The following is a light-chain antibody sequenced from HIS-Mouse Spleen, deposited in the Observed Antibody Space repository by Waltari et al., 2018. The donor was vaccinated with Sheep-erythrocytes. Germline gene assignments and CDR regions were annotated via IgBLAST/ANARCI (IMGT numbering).Light chain of an antibody. CDR1: ALPKKY. J-gene: IGLJ3*02. CDR3: YSTDSSGNHWV. Sequence: SYELTQPPSVSVSPGQTARITCSGAALPKKYAYWYKQNSGQAPVLVIYEDSKRPSGIPERFSGSSSGTMATLTISGAQVEDEADYYCYSTDSSGNHWVFGGGTKLTVL. V-gene: IGLV3-10*01. CDR2: EDS.